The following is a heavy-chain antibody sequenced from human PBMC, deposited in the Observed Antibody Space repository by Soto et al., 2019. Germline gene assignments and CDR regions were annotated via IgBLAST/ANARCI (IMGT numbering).Heavy chain of an antibody. V-gene: IGHV3-33*01. D-gene: IGHD3-10*01. J-gene: IGHJ4*02. CDR1: GFTFSSYG. CDR3: AREDGSGSYYSYYFDY. Sequence: QVQLVESGGGVVQPGRSLSLSCAASGFTFSSYGMHWVRQAPGKGLERVAVIWYDGSNKYYADSVKGRFTISRDNSKNTVYLQMNSLTAEDTAVYYCAREDGSGSYYSYYFDYWGQGTLVTVSS. CDR2: IWYDGSNK.